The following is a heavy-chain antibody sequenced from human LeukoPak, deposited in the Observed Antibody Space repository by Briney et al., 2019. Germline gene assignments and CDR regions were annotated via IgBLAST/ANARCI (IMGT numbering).Heavy chain of an antibody. V-gene: IGHV3-33*01. Sequence: SGGFLRLSCAASGFTFSSYGMHWVRQAPGKGLEWVAVIWYDGSNKYYADSVKGRFTISRDNSKNTLYLQMNSLRAEDTAVYYCARSSSSGWYYFDYWGQGTLVTVSS. CDR1: GFTFSSYG. CDR2: IWYDGSNK. D-gene: IGHD6-19*01. J-gene: IGHJ4*02. CDR3: ARSSSSGWYYFDY.